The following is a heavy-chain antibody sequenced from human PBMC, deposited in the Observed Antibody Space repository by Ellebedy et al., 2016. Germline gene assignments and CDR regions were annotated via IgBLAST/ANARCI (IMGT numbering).Heavy chain of an antibody. CDR1: GYSFTSYW. V-gene: IGHV5-51*01. J-gene: IGHJ6*03. Sequence: KVSCKGSGYSFTSYWIGWVRQMPGKGLEWMGIIYPGDSDTRYSPSFQGQVTISADKSISTAYLQWSSLKASDTAMYYCARLNSYGPFLYYYYMDVWGKGTTVTVSS. D-gene: IGHD5-18*01. CDR2: IYPGDSDT. CDR3: ARLNSYGPFLYYYYMDV.